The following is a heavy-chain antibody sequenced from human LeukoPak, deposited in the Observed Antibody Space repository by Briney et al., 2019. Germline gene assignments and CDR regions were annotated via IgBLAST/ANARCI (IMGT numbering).Heavy chain of an antibody. Sequence: GGSLRLSCAASGFTFSSYSMNWVRQAPGKGLEWVSSISSSSSYIYYADSVKGRFTISRDNAKNSLYLQMNSLRAEDTAVYYCARDPTFLRYFLDYWGQGTLVTVSS. V-gene: IGHV3-21*01. D-gene: IGHD3-9*01. CDR1: GFTFSSYS. CDR2: ISSSSSYI. CDR3: ARDPTFLRYFLDY. J-gene: IGHJ4*02.